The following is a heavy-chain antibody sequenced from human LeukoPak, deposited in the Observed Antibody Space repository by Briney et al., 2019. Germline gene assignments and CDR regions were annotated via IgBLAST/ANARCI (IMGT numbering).Heavy chain of an antibody. CDR1: GYTLTELS. D-gene: IGHD3-22*01. CDR3: ARVPYYYDSSGYPN. V-gene: IGHV1-69*13. Sequence: SVKVSCKVSGYTLTELSMHWVRQAPGQGLEWMGGIIPIFGTANYAQKFQGRVTITADESTSTAYMELSSLRSEDTAVYYCARVPYYYDSSGYPNWGQGTLVTVSS. CDR2: IIPIFGTA. J-gene: IGHJ4*02.